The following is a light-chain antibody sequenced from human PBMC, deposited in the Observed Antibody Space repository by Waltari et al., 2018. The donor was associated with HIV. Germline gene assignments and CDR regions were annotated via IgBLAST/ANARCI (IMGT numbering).Light chain of an antibody. Sequence: DIQMTQSPSSLSASVGDRVTITCQANQDISKCLNWYQQKPGKAPKLLIYAASNLETGVQSRFSGSGSGTDFTFTISSLQPEDIATYYCQQYESLPITFGQGTRLEIK. CDR3: QQYESLPIT. CDR1: QDISKC. V-gene: IGKV1-33*01. CDR2: AAS. J-gene: IGKJ5*01.